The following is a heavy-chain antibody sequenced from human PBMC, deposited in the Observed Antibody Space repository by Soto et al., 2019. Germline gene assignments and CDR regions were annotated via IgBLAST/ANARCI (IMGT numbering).Heavy chain of an antibody. J-gene: IGHJ4*02. D-gene: IGHD3-22*01. CDR1: GFTFDDYA. Sequence: GGSLRLSCAASGFTFDDYAMHWVRQAPGKGLEWVSGISWDSGSIGYADSVKGRFTIPRDNAKNSLYLQMNSLRAEDTALYYCAKDGDSSGYYYFSADYWGQGTLVTVSS. V-gene: IGHV3-9*01. CDR2: ISWDSGSI. CDR3: AKDGDSSGYYYFSADY.